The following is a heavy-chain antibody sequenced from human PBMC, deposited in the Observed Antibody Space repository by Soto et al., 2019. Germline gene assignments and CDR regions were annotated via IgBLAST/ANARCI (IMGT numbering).Heavy chain of an antibody. CDR3: ARVSPTWNYYFDS. V-gene: IGHV4-59*01. CDR1: GGSISSYY. Sequence: PSETLSLTCTVSGGSISSYYWSWIRQPPGKGLEWIGYIYYSGSANYNPSLKSRVTTSVDTPKNQFSLNLSSVTAADTAVYYCARVSPTWNYYFDSWGQGTTVTVSS. J-gene: IGHJ4*03. CDR2: IYYSGSA. D-gene: IGHD1-1*01.